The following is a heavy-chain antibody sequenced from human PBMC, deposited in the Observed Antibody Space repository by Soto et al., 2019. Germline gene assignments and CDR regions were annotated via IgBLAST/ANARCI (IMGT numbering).Heavy chain of an antibody. J-gene: IGHJ4*02. CDR1: GGTFSSYA. Sequence: QLQLVQSGAEVKKPGSSVKVSYKASGGTFSSYAISWVRQAPGQGLEWMGGIIPLLATPNYAQKFQGRVTITADKSTSTGYMELSSLRSEDTAVYFCAGGRAASAGYYFDYWGQETLVTVSS. CDR2: IIPLLATP. V-gene: IGHV1-69*06. CDR3: AGGRAASAGYYFDY. D-gene: IGHD6-13*01.